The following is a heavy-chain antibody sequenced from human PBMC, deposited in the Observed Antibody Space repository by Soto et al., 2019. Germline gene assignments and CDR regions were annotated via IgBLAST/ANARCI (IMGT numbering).Heavy chain of an antibody. CDR1: GGSISSGGYY. Sequence: SETLSLTCTVSGGSISSGGYYWSWIRQHPGEGLEWIGDIYYSGSTYYNPSLKSRVTISVDTSKNQFSLKLSSVTAADTAVYYCARATYYDFWSGTRPDYWGQGTLVTVSS. CDR2: IYYSGST. J-gene: IGHJ4*02. D-gene: IGHD3-3*01. CDR3: ARATYYDFWSGTRPDY. V-gene: IGHV4-31*03.